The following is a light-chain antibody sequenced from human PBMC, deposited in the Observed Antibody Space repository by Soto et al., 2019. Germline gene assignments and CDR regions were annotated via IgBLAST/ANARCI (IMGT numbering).Light chain of an antibody. CDR2: DVS. CDR3: SSYTRSSSYV. CDR1: SSDVGNYNY. J-gene: IGLJ1*01. Sequence: QAVVTQPDSVSGSPGQSITISCTGTSSDVGNYNYVSWYQHHPGKAPKLMVYDVSHRPSGVSNRFSGSKSGSTASLTISGLQAEDEADYYCSSYTRSSSYVFGTGTKVTVL. V-gene: IGLV2-14*03.